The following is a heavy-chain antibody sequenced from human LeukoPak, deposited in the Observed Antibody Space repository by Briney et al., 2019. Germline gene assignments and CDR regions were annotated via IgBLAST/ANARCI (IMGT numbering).Heavy chain of an antibody. CDR2: INSDGIST. Sequence: GGSLRLSCAASGFTFSSYWMHWVRRAPGEGLGWVSRINSDGISTTYADSVKGRFTISRDNAKNTLYLQMNSLRAEDTAVYYCAREKWSSGWPLDYWGQGTLVTVSS. J-gene: IGHJ4*02. V-gene: IGHV3-74*01. D-gene: IGHD6-19*01. CDR3: AREKWSSGWPLDY. CDR1: GFTFSSYW.